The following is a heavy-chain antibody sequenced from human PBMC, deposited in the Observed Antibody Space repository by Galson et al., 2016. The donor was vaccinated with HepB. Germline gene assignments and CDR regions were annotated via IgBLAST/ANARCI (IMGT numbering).Heavy chain of an antibody. CDR1: GYTFTDYD. D-gene: IGHD2-2*01. Sequence: SVKVSCKASGYTFTDYDIHWVRQAPGQGLEWVGWMNPNSGNAGFAQKFQGRVTITADKSTSTAYMELSSLRSEDTAVYYCAREGARGIVVGPAAFLDDEAHGYYGMDVWGQGTTVTVSS. J-gene: IGHJ6*02. CDR3: AREGARGIVVGPAAFLDDEAHGYYGMDV. CDR2: MNPNSGNA. V-gene: IGHV1-8*01.